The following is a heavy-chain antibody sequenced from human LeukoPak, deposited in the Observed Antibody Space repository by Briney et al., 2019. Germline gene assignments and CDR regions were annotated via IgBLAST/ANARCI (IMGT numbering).Heavy chain of an antibody. CDR2: INAGNGNT. CDR1: GGTFSSYA. J-gene: IGHJ5*02. Sequence: ASVKVSCKASGGTFSSYAISWVRQAPGQRLEWMGWINAGNGNTKYSQKFQGRVTITRDTSASTAYMELSSLRSEDTAVYYCARDFGVIAAASYYNNWFDPWGQGTLVTVSS. V-gene: IGHV1-3*01. CDR3: ARDFGVIAAASYYNNWFDP. D-gene: IGHD6-13*01.